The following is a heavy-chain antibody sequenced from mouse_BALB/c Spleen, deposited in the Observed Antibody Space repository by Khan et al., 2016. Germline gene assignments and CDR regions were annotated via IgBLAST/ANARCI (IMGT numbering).Heavy chain of an antibody. J-gene: IGHJ1*01. CDR2: IYPGNSDT. CDR3: SRSFYGNYFYWYFDV. Sequence: VQLQQSGTVLARPGASVKMSCKATGYTFTSYWMHWVKQRPGQGLEWIGAIYPGNSDTSYNQKFKGKAKLTAVTSTSTAYMELSSLTNEDSAVYYCSRSFYGNYFYWYFDVWGAGTTVTVSS. V-gene: IGHV1-5*01. D-gene: IGHD2-1*01. CDR1: GYTFTSYW.